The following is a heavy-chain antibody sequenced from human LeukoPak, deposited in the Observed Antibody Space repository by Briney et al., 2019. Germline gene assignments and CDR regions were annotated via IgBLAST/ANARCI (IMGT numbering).Heavy chain of an antibody. CDR1: GFTFSYYW. J-gene: IGHJ4*02. CDR3: RRGMTTIDI. CDR2: IKRDGTEN. D-gene: IGHD4-11*01. V-gene: IGHV3-7*04. Sequence: GGSLRLSCEASGFTFSYYWMTWVRQAPAKGMGWVATIKRDGTENYYMGTGNGLFSISRNNDKSSLYVQMNSVRAEDTAGYYCRRGMTTIDIWGQGTLVTVSS.